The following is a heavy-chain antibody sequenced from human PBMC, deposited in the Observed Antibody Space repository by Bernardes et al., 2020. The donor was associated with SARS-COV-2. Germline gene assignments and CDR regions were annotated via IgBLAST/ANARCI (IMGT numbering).Heavy chain of an antibody. D-gene: IGHD3-3*01. CDR3: ARTTMGSRRITILEWLLYGFVFDY. CDR2: IYYSGST. J-gene: IGHJ4*02. Sequence: SETLSLTCTVSGGSISSYYWSWIRQPPGQGLEWIGYIYYSGSTNYNPSLKSRVTISVDTSKNQFSLKLSSVTAADTAVYYCARTTMGSRRITILEWLLYGFVFDYWGQGTLVTVSS. CDR1: GGSISSYY. V-gene: IGHV4-59*08.